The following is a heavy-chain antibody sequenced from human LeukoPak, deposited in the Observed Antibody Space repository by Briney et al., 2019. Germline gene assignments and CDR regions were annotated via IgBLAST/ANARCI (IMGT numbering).Heavy chain of an antibody. CDR1: GFTFSNYA. D-gene: IGHD1-7*01. V-gene: IGHV3-33*03. J-gene: IGHJ3*02. Sequence: GGSLRLSCEASGFTFSNYAMHWVRQAPGKGLEWVAVIYYGGSITFYADSVKGRFTISRDNAQNSLYLQMNNLRAEDTAVYFCAKSNYFDAFDMWGQGTMVSVSS. CDR3: AKSNYFDAFDM. CDR2: IYYGGSIT.